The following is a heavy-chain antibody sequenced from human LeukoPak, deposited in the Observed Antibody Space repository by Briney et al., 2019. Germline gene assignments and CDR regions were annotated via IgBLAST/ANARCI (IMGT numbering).Heavy chain of an antibody. J-gene: IGHJ5*02. CDR3: AKAKSARTGWFDP. Sequence: TGGSLRLSCAASGFTFTTYGMHWVRQAPGKGLEWVTFITYDGTYKYYGDSVKGRFPISRDNSKNTLYLQMNTLRPDDTAIYYCAKAKSARTGWFDPWGQGTLVTVSS. D-gene: IGHD3-10*01. CDR1: GFTFTTYG. CDR2: ITYDGTYK. V-gene: IGHV3-30*02.